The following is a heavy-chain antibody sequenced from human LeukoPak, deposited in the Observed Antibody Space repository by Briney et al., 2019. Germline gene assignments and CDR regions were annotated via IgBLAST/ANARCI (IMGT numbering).Heavy chain of an antibody. CDR1: GYTFTGYY. D-gene: IGHD3-3*01. CDR2: INPNSGGT. V-gene: IGHV1-2*06. J-gene: IGHJ6*02. Sequence: ASVKVSCKASGYTFTGYYMHWVRQAPGQGLEWMGRINPNSGGTNYAQKFQGRVTMTRDTSISTAYMELSRLRSDDTAVYYCARAYSPLRFLEWLDYYYYGVDVWGQGTTVTVSS. CDR3: ARAYSPLRFLEWLDYYYYGVDV.